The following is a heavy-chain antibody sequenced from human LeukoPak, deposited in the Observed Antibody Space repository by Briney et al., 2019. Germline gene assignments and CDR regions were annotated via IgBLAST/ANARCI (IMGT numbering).Heavy chain of an antibody. CDR3: ARGSLESPSDY. Sequence: GSLRLSCAASGFTFSSYSMNWVRQAPGKGLEWVSSISSSSSYIYYADSVKGRFTISRDNAKNSLYLQMNSLRAEDTAVYYCARGSLESPSDYWGQGTLVTVSS. CDR2: ISSSSSYI. D-gene: IGHD1-1*01. CDR1: GFTFSSYS. V-gene: IGHV3-21*01. J-gene: IGHJ4*02.